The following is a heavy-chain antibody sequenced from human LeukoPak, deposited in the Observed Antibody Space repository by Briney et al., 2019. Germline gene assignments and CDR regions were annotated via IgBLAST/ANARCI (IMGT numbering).Heavy chain of an antibody. CDR1: GFTFTNAW. J-gene: IGHJ4*02. D-gene: IGHD3-10*01. V-gene: IGHV3-15*01. CDR2: IKSKTDGETT. CDR3: TTGHWFGEHSDY. Sequence: PGGSLRLSCAASGFTFTNAWMTWVRQAPGKGLEWVGRIKSKTDGETTDYAAPVKGRFTISRDDSKNTAYLQMDSLKTEDTAVYYCTTGHWFGEHSDYWGQGTLVTVSS.